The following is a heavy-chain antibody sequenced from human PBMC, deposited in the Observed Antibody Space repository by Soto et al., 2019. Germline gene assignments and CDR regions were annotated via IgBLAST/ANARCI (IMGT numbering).Heavy chain of an antibody. J-gene: IGHJ4*02. D-gene: IGHD1-26*01. CDR1: GGSMSSSNW. CDR3: ARSEATGLDY. V-gene: IGHV4-4*02. Sequence: QVQLQESGPGLVKPSGTLSLTCTVSGGSMSSSNWWNWVRQSPGKGLEWIGEAHHSGRTNYNPSLKSRVTMSVDKSKTPFSRKWSSVTAADTAVYYCARSEATGLDYWGQGTLVTVSS. CDR2: AHHSGRT.